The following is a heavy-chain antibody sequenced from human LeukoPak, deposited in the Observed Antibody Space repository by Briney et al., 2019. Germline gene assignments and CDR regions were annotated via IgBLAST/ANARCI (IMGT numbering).Heavy chain of an antibody. D-gene: IGHD3-22*01. V-gene: IGHV4-39*01. CDR1: GGSISSSSYY. CDR2: IYYSGST. Sequence: PSETLSLTCTVSGGSISSSSYYWGWIRQPPGKGLEWIGSIYYSGSTYYNPSLKSRVTISVDTPKNQFSLKLSSVTAADTAVYYCARIPYYYDSSGYLGRAFDIWGQGTMVTVSS. J-gene: IGHJ3*02. CDR3: ARIPYYYDSSGYLGRAFDI.